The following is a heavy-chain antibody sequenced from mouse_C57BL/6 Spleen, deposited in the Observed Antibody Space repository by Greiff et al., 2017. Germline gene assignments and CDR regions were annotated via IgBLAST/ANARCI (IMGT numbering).Heavy chain of an antibody. V-gene: IGHV1-50*01. Sequence: VQLQQPGAELVKPGASAKLSCKASGYTFTSYWMQWVKQRPGQGLEWIGEIDPSDSYTNYNQKLKGKATLTVDTSSSTAYMQLSSLTSEDSAVYYCASYSGAMDYWGQGTSVTVSS. D-gene: IGHD2-10*01. CDR1: GYTFTSYW. J-gene: IGHJ4*01. CDR2: IDPSDSYT. CDR3: ASYSGAMDY.